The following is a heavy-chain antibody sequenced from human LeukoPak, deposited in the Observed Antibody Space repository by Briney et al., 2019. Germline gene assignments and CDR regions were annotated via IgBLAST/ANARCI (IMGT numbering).Heavy chain of an antibody. CDR1: GYSFTSYW. J-gene: IGHJ3*02. V-gene: IGHV5-51*01. CDR3: ARPSYYYDSSGLDAFDI. Sequence: GDSLKISCKGSGYSFTSYWIGWVRQMPGKGLEWMVIIYPGDSDTRYGPSFQGQVTISADKSISTAYLQWSSLKASDTAMYYCARPSYYYDSSGLDAFDIWGQGTMVTVSS. D-gene: IGHD3-22*01. CDR2: IYPGDSDT.